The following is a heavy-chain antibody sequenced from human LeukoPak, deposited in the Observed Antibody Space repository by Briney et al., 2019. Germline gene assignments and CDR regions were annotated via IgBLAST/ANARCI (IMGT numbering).Heavy chain of an antibody. CDR1: VGSISSGSYY. CDR3: ARGYYYYYHMDV. V-gene: IGHV4-61*02. J-gene: IGHJ6*03. CDR2: IYSSGST. Sequence: TLSLTCTVSVGSISSGSYYWSWIRQPAGKGLEWIGRIYSSGSTNYNPSLKSRVTISVDTSKNQFSLKLSSVTAADTAVYYCARGYYYYYHMDVWGKGTTVTVSS.